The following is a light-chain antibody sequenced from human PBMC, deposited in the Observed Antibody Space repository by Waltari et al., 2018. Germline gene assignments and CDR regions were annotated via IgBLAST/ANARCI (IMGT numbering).Light chain of an antibody. CDR2: RSD. J-gene: IGLJ3*02. V-gene: IGLV1-44*01. CDR1: ASNIGNNI. Sequence: QSVLTQPPSASGTPGQGRTISCSGGASNIGNNIVNSYKPVPGKAPKLLIHRSDRRPAGVPDRFSGSKSGTSASLAISGLQSEDEADYYCAAWDDSLNGRWVFGGGTKVTVL. CDR3: AAWDDSLNGRWV.